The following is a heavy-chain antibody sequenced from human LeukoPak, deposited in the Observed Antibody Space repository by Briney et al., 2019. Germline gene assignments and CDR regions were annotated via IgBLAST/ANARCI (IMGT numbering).Heavy chain of an antibody. CDR2: INHSGST. J-gene: IGHJ4*02. CDR3: ASQYSGSPSDY. Sequence: SETLSLTCAVYGGSFSGYYWNWIRQPPGKGLEWIGEINHSGSTNYNPSLKNRVTISVDTSKNQFSLKLSSVTAADTAVYYCASQYSGSPSDYWGQGTLVTVSS. D-gene: IGHD1-26*01. V-gene: IGHV4-34*01. CDR1: GGSFSGYY.